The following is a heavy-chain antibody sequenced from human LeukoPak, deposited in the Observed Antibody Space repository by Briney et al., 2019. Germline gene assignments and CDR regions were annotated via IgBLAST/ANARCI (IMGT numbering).Heavy chain of an antibody. CDR2: ISAYNGNT. V-gene: IGHV1-18*01. CDR3: ARMYCSGGSCLPYYFDY. CDR1: GYTFTSYG. J-gene: IGHJ4*02. D-gene: IGHD2-15*01. Sequence: ASVKVSCKASGYTFTSYGISWVRQAPGQGLEWMGWISAYNGNTNYAQKLQGRVTMTTDTSTSTAYMELRSLRSDDTAVYYCARMYCSGGSCLPYYFDYWGQGTLVTVSS.